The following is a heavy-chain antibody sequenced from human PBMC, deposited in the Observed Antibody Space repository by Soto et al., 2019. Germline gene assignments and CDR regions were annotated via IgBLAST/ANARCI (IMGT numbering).Heavy chain of an antibody. J-gene: IGHJ3*02. CDR2: ISRDADAT. D-gene: IGHD6-19*01. Sequence: EVQLLESGGGLVQPGGSLRLSCAASGFTFSKHDMSWVRQAPGKGLQWVSSISRDADATYYADSVKGRLTISRDNSKNTFFLQLNSLRDDDTAVYYCADSSVWFDAFYIWGQGTMVTVSS. CDR1: GFTFSKHD. CDR3: ADSSVWFDAFYI. V-gene: IGHV3-23*01.